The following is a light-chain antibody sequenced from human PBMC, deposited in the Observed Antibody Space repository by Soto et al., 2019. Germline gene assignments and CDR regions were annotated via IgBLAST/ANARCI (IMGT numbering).Light chain of an antibody. V-gene: IGLV2-14*01. Sequence: QSALTQPASVSGSPGQSITISCTGTSSDVGGYNYVSWYQQHPGKAPKLMIYDVSNRPSGVSNRFSGSKSGNTASLTISGLQAEDEADYYCISYTISSTLFFGTGTKVTVL. CDR2: DVS. CDR3: ISYTISSTLF. CDR1: SSDVGGYNY. J-gene: IGLJ1*01.